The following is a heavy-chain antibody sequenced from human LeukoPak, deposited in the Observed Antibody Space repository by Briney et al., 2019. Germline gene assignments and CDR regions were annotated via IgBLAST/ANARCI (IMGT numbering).Heavy chain of an antibody. D-gene: IGHD3-10*01. Sequence: GGSLRLSCAASGFTFSSYDMHWVRQAPGKGLEWVSAIGTAGDTYYPGSVKGRFTISRENAKNSLYLQMNSLRAEDTAVYYCARERDMVRGVDYWGQGTLVTVSS. CDR2: IGTAGDT. CDR3: ARERDMVRGVDY. V-gene: IGHV3-13*01. CDR1: GFTFSSYD. J-gene: IGHJ4*02.